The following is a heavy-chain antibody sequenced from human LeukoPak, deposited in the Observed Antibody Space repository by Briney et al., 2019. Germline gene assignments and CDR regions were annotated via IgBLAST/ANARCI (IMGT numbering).Heavy chain of an antibody. CDR3: ARESGSEQHHTYKLDY. CDR1: GGTFSSYA. V-gene: IGHV1-69*13. CDR2: IIPIFGTA. J-gene: IGHJ4*02. Sequence: GASVKVSCKASGGTFSSYAISWVRQAPGQGLEWMGGIIPIFGTANYAQKFQGRVTITADESTSTAYMELSSLRSEDTAVYYCARESGSEQHHTYKLDYWGQGTLVTVSS. D-gene: IGHD6-13*01.